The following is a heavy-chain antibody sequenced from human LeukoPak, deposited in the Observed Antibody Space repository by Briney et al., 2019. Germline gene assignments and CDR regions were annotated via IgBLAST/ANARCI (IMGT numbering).Heavy chain of an antibody. V-gene: IGHV1-69*02. J-gene: IGHJ5*02. CDR3: ASSIYYDFWSGYSNWFDP. CDR1: GGTFSSYT. Sequence: SVKVSCKASGGTFSSYTISWVRQAPGQGLEWMGRIIPILGIANYAQKFQGRVTITADESTSTAYMELSSLRSEDTAVYYCASSIYYDFWSGYSNWFDPWGQGTLVTISS. CDR2: IIPILGIA. D-gene: IGHD3-3*01.